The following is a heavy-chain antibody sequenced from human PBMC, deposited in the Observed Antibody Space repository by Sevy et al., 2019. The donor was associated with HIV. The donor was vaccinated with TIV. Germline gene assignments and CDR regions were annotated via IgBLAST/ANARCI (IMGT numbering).Heavy chain of an antibody. Sequence: ETLSLTCGVSGFSISSGYYWGWVRQSPGKGLNWIGNAYHRGSTYYNPSLQSRVTISVDTSKNQFSLKMTSVTAADTAVYYCVRGSGGDVLDYYGLDVWGQGTTVTVSS. V-gene: IGHV4-38-2*01. CDR1: GFSISSGYY. J-gene: IGHJ6*02. D-gene: IGHD2-21*02. CDR3: VRGSGGDVLDYYGLDV. CDR2: AYHRGST.